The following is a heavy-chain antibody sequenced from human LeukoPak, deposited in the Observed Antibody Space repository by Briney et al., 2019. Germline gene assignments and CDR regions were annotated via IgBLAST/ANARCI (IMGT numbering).Heavy chain of an antibody. D-gene: IGHD6-13*01. J-gene: IGHJ5*02. Sequence: GGSLRLSCAASGFTFSSYWMHWVRQAPGKGLVWVSRINSDGSSTSYADSVKGRFTISRDNAKNTLYLQMNSLRAEDTAVYYCAKARGIAAYNWFDPWGQGTLVTVSS. CDR3: AKARGIAAYNWFDP. CDR1: GFTFSSYW. CDR2: INSDGSST. V-gene: IGHV3-74*01.